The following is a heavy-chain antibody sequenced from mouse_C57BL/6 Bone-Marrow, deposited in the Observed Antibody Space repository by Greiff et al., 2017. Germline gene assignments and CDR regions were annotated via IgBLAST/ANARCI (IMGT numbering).Heavy chain of an antibody. CDR2: ISNGGGST. V-gene: IGHV5-12*01. J-gene: IGHJ4*01. D-gene: IGHD2-1*01. Sequence: EVMLVASGGGLVQPGGSLKLSCAASGFTFSDYYMYWVRQTPEKRLEWVAYISNGGGSTYYPDTVKGRFTISRDNAKNTLYLQMSRLKSEDTAMYYCARRMVTDYYAMDYWGQGTSVTVSS. CDR1: GFTFSDYY. CDR3: ARRMVTDYYAMDY.